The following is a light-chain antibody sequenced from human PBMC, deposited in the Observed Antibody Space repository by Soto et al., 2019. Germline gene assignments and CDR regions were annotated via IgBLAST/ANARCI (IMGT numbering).Light chain of an antibody. CDR1: SSDVGGYNY. CDR2: DVS. V-gene: IGLV2-14*01. Sequence: QSVLTQPASVSGSPGQSITISCTGTSSDVGGYNYVSWYQQHPGKAPKLMIYDVSNRPSGVFNRFSGSKSGNTASLTISELQAEDEADYYCSSYTSSSSYVFGTGTKVTVL. J-gene: IGLJ1*01. CDR3: SSYTSSSSYV.